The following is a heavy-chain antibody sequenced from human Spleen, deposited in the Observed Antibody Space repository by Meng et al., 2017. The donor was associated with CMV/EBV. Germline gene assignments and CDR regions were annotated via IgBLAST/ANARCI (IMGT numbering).Heavy chain of an antibody. V-gene: IGHV1-2*02. CDR2: IHPHRGDT. CDR3: ARDMTGYESAFDH. Sequence: ASVKVSCKASGYTFTAHYFHWVRQAPGQGLEWMGWIHPHRGDTNYAQQFQGRVTLTRDTSINTGYMELTSLRSDDTAVYFCARDMTGYESAFDHWGQGTVVTVSS. J-gene: IGHJ4*02. CDR1: GYTFTAHY. D-gene: IGHD2-15*01.